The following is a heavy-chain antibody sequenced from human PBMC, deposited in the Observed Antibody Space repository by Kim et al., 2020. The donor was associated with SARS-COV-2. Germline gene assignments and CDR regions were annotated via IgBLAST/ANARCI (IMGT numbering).Heavy chain of an antibody. J-gene: IGHJ4*02. Sequence: GGSLRLSCAASGFTFSSYAMSWVRQAPGKGLEWVSAISGSGGSTYYADSVKGRFTISRDNSKNTLYLQMNSLRAEDTAVYYCAKPDTYMVRGGMVVYWGQGTLVTVSS. D-gene: IGHD3-10*01. V-gene: IGHV3-23*01. CDR1: GFTFSSYA. CDR2: ISGSGGST. CDR3: AKPDTYMVRGGMVVY.